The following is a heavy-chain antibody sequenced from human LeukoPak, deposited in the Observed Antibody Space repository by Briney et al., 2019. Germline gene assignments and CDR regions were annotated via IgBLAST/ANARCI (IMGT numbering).Heavy chain of an antibody. Sequence: ASVKVSCKASGYTFTTYYIHWVRQAPGQGPEWMGWINPSSGGTNYAQQFQGRVTMTRDTSISTAYMELSRLTSDDTAVYYCTKVFIKYCSTPSCYVFDYWGQGTLVTVSS. CDR2: INPSSGGT. V-gene: IGHV1-2*02. CDR3: TKVFIKYCSTPSCYVFDY. D-gene: IGHD2-2*01. J-gene: IGHJ4*02. CDR1: GYTFTTYY.